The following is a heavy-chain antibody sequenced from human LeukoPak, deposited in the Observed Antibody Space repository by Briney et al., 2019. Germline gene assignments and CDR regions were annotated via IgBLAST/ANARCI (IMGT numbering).Heavy chain of an antibody. CDR1: GGSFSGYY. D-gene: IGHD3-3*01. J-gene: IGHJ4*02. CDR2: VFYNGAT. Sequence: SETLSLTCAVYGGSFSGYYWSWIRQPPGKGLEWIGTVFYNGATQYSPSLRSRVTISIDTSTNQFSLKLSSVTAADTAVYYCARADDFWSGYPDYWGQGTLVTVSS. CDR3: ARADDFWSGYPDY. V-gene: IGHV4-34*12.